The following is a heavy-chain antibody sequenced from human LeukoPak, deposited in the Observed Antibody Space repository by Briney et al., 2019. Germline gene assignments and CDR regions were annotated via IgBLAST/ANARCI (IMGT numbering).Heavy chain of an antibody. CDR3: ARERAFGAGRGLIANAFNI. J-gene: IGHJ3*02. D-gene: IGHD3-10*01. V-gene: IGHV4-59*01. Sequence: PSETLSLTCTVSGDSIRSYYWSWIRQPPGKGLEWIGLVYYTGSANYNPSLKSRVTMSVDTSKNQFSLNVISVTAADTAVYYCARERAFGAGRGLIANAFNIWGQGTTVTVSS. CDR1: GDSIRSYY. CDR2: VYYTGSA.